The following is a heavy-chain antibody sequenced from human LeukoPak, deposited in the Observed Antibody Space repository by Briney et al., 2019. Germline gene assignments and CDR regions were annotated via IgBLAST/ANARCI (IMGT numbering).Heavy chain of an antibody. CDR1: GYNFTKYY. CDR2: INPNSGDT. V-gene: IGHV1-2*02. D-gene: IGHD2-2*01. Sequence: AAPVKVSCKASGYNFTKYYMHWVRQAPGQGLECMGWINPNSGDTNYAQNFQDRVTMTRDTSISTAYMELSRLRSDDTAVYYCARYGCGSTSCYLDYWGQGTLVTVSS. CDR3: ARYGCGSTSCYLDY. J-gene: IGHJ4*02.